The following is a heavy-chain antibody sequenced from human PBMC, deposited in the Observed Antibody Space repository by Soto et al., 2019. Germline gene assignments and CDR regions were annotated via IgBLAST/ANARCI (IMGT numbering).Heavy chain of an antibody. CDR3: ARDVTSNHNCFDL. CDR2: IYHSGST. D-gene: IGHD2-2*01. J-gene: IGHJ5*02. Sequence: SETLSLTCAVSGGSISSGGYSWSWIRQPPGKGLEWIGYIYHSGSTYYNPSLKSRVTISVDRSKNQCSLKLSSVTAADTAVYYCARDVTSNHNCFDLWXHGTLVTVSS. V-gene: IGHV4-30-2*01. CDR1: GGSISSGGYS.